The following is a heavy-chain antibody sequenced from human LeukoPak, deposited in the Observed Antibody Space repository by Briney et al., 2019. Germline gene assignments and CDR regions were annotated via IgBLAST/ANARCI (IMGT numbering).Heavy chain of an antibody. V-gene: IGHV4-39*07. CDR3: ARISGGYYFDY. CDR1: GGSISSSSYY. J-gene: IGHJ4*02. CDR2: IDHSGST. Sequence: SETLSLTCTVSGGSISSSSYYWGWIRQPAGKGLEWIGEIDHSGSTNYNPSLKSRLTILVDESKNQFSLKLTSVTAADTGMYYCARISGGYYFDYWGQGTLVTVSS. D-gene: IGHD3-22*01.